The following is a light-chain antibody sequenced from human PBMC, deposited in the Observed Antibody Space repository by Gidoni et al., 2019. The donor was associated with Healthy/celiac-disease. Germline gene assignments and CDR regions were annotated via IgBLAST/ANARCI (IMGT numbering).Light chain of an antibody. CDR3: QQRSNWPLT. Sequence: EIVLTQSPATLSLSPGERATLSCRASQIVSSYLAWYQQKPGQASRLLLYEASNRATGIPARFSGSGSGTDFTLTISSLEPEDFAVYYCQQRSNWPLTFGGGTKVEIK. J-gene: IGKJ4*01. V-gene: IGKV3-11*01. CDR1: QIVSSY. CDR2: EAS.